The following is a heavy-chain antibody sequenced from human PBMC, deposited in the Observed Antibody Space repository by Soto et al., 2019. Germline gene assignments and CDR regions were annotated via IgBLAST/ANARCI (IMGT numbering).Heavy chain of an antibody. D-gene: IGHD3-3*01. CDR2: IYPGDSDT. V-gene: IGHV5-51*01. CDR1: GYSFTSYW. J-gene: IGHJ6*02. CDR3: ARQWSGSHYYYYYGMDV. Sequence: GSLKISCKCSGYSFTSYWIGWVRQMPGKGLEWMGIIYPGDSDTRYSPSFQGQVTISADKSISTAYLQWSSLKASDTAMYYCARQWSGSHYYYYYGMDVWGQGTTVTVSS.